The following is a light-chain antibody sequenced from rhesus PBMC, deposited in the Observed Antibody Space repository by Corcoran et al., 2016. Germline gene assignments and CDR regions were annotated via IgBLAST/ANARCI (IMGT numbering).Light chain of an antibody. V-gene: IGKV1-22*01. CDR1: QSISSW. Sequence: DIQMTQSPSSLSASVGDTVTITCRASQSISSWLAWYQQKPGKAPNLLIPKTSNLERGVPSRFSGSGSIRDFTLISTTLQPEDFATYSCLRYGSGPRTFGQGTKVTIK. CDR2: KTS. J-gene: IGKJ1*01. CDR3: LRYGSGPRT.